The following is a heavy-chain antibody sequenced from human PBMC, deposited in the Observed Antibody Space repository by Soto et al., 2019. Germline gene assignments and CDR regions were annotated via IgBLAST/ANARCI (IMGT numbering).Heavy chain of an antibody. CDR2: ISGGGSGT. J-gene: IGHJ5*02. D-gene: IGHD2-8*02. V-gene: IGHV3-23*01. CDR1: GFTVGSYA. Sequence: EMQLSESGGGLVQPGGSLRLSCAASGFTVGSYAMSWVRQAPGKGLEWVSAISGGGSGTYYADSVKGRFTISRDNSKKTLFLQMNSLRVEDTAIYYCAKDPKSTVRFNWFDPWGQGTLVTVSS. CDR3: AKDPKSTVRFNWFDP.